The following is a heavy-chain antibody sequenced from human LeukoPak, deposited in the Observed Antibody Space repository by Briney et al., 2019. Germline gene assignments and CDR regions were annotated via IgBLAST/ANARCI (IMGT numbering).Heavy chain of an antibody. V-gene: IGHV3-23*01. CDR1: GFTFSSSA. CDR3: ARARYSGSYYYYYMDV. Sequence: GGSLRLSCAASGFTFSSSAMSWVRQAPGKGLEWLSTISGGGGSTYYADSVKGRFTISRDNAKNSLYLQMNSLRAEDTAVYYCARARYSGSYYYYYMDVWGKGTTVTVSS. CDR2: ISGGGGST. D-gene: IGHD1-26*01. J-gene: IGHJ6*03.